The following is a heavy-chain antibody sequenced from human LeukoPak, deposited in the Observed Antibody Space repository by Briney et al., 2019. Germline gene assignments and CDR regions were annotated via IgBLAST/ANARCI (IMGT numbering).Heavy chain of an antibody. CDR2: ISGSGGST. V-gene: IGHV3-23*01. CDR3: AKDRYYDILTGYFDY. CDR1: GFTFSSYA. J-gene: IGHJ4*02. D-gene: IGHD3-9*01. Sequence: GGSLRLSCAASGFTFSSYAMSWVRQAPGKGLEWVSAISGSGGSTYYADSVKGRSTISRDNSKNTLYLQMNSLRAEDTAVYYCAKDRYYDILTGYFDYWGQGTLVTVSS.